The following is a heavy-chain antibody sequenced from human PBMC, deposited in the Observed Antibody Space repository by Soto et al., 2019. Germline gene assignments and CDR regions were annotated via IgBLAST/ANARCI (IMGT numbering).Heavy chain of an antibody. Sequence: GGSLRLSCAASGFTFSSYAMSWVRQAPGKGLEWVSAISGSGGSTYYADSVKGRFTISRDNSKNTLYLQMNSLRAEDTAVYYCAKAANWNYQGITFDYWGQGTLVTSPQ. D-gene: IGHD1-7*01. CDR3: AKAANWNYQGITFDY. V-gene: IGHV3-23*01. CDR1: GFTFSSYA. J-gene: IGHJ4*02. CDR2: ISGSGGST.